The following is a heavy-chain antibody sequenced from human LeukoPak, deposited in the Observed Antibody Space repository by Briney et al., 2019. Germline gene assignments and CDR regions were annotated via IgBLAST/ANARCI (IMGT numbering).Heavy chain of an antibody. V-gene: IGHV3-30*18. CDR1: GFTFSSYG. CDR2: ISYDGSNK. D-gene: IGHD6-13*01. CDR3: AKGRPGIAAAASDY. Sequence: PGGSLRLSCAASGFTFSSYGMNWVRQAPGKGLEWVAVISYDGSNKYYTDSVKGRFTISRDNSKNTLYLQMNSLRAEDTAVYYCAKGRPGIAAAASDYWGQGTLVTVSS. J-gene: IGHJ4*02.